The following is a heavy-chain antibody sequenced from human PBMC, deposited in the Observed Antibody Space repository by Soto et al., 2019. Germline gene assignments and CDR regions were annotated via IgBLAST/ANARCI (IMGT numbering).Heavy chain of an antibody. CDR2: ISSSSSYI. D-gene: IGHD2-15*01. Sequence: GGSLRLSCAASGFTFSSYSMNWVRQAPGKGLEWVSSISSSSSYIYYADSVKGRFTISRDNAKNSLYLQMNSLRAEDTAVYYCARDGTRYCSGGSCFGGTGYYYYYMDVWGKGTTVPVSS. CDR3: ARDGTRYCSGGSCFGGTGYYYYYMDV. CDR1: GFTFSSYS. V-gene: IGHV3-21*01. J-gene: IGHJ6*03.